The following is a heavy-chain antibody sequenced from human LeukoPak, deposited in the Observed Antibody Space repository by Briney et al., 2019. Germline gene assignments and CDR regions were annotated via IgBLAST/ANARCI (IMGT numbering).Heavy chain of an antibody. Sequence: SETLSLTCTVSGGSISSGGYFWSWIRQHPGKGLEWIGYIYYSGSTNYNPSLKSRVTISVDTSKNQFSLKLSSVTAADTAVYYCARGDRDLGYWGQGTLVTVSS. J-gene: IGHJ4*02. CDR1: GGSISSGGYF. D-gene: IGHD3-22*01. CDR2: IYYSGST. CDR3: ARGDRDLGY. V-gene: IGHV4-31*03.